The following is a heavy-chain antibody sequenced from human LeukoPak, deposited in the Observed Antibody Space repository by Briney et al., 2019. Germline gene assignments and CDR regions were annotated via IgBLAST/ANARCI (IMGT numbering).Heavy chain of an antibody. CDR2: ISSSSSYI. Sequence: PGGSLRLSCAASGFTFSSYSMNWVRQAPGKGLEWVSSISSSSSYIYYADSVKGRFTISRDNAKNSLYLQMNSLRAEDTAVYYCAREDDFWSGFVGYWGQGALVTASS. D-gene: IGHD3-3*01. CDR3: AREDDFWSGFVGY. V-gene: IGHV3-21*01. J-gene: IGHJ4*02. CDR1: GFTFSSYS.